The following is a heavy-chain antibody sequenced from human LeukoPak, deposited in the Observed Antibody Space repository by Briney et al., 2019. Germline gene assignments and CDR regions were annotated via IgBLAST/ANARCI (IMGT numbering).Heavy chain of an antibody. D-gene: IGHD6-6*01. CDR2: IYYSGST. CDR3: ARDRRESMDP. CDR1: GGSISSYY. J-gene: IGHJ5*02. Sequence: SETLSLTCTVSGGSISSYYWSWIRQPPGKGLEWIGHIYYSGSTNYNPSLKSRVTISVDTSKNQFSLKLSSVTAADTAVYYCARDRRESMDPWGQGTLVTVSS. V-gene: IGHV4-59*01.